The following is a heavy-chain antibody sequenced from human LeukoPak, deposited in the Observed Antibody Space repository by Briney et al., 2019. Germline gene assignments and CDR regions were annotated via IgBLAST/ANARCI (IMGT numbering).Heavy chain of an antibody. Sequence: PSETLSLTCTVSGGSISSYYWSWIRQPPGKGLEWIGYIYYSGTTSYNPSLKSRVTISVDTSKNQFSLNLDSVPAADTAVYYCARESSVVVGFMDVWGKGTTVTVSS. D-gene: IGHD2-21*01. CDR2: IYYSGTT. CDR3: ARESSVVVGFMDV. V-gene: IGHV4-59*01. J-gene: IGHJ6*03. CDR1: GGSISSYY.